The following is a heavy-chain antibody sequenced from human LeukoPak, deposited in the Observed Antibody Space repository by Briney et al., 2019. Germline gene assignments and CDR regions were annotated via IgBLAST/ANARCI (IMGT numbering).Heavy chain of an antibody. CDR2: ISGSGGST. CDR1: GFTFSSYA. CDR3: AKDPGTSTSRWEFDY. V-gene: IGHV3-23*01. D-gene: IGHD1-26*01. Sequence: SGGSLRLSCAASGFTFSSYAMSWVRQAPGKGLEWVSAISGSGGSTYYADSVKGRFTISRDNSKNTLYLQMNSLRAEDTAVYYCAKDPGTSTSRWEFDYWGQGTLVTVSS. J-gene: IGHJ4*02.